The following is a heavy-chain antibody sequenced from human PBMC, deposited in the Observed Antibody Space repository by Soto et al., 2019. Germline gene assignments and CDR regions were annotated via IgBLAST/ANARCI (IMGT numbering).Heavy chain of an antibody. CDR2: INPNSGGT. J-gene: IGHJ4*02. CDR1: GYTFTGYY. CDR3: ARLAVAGTEFDY. D-gene: IGHD6-19*01. V-gene: IGHV1-2*04. Sequence: GASVKVCCKASGYTFTGYYMHWVRQAPGQGLEWMGWINPNSGGTNYAQKFQGWVTMTRDTSISTAYMELSRLRSDDTAVYYCARLAVAGTEFDYWGQGTLVTVSS.